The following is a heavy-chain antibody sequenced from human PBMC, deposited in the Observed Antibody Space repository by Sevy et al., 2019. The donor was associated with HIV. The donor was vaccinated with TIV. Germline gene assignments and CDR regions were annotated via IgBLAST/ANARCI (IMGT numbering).Heavy chain of an antibody. V-gene: IGHV3-30-3*01. Sequence: GGSLRLSCAASGFTFSSYAMHWVRQAPGKGLEWVAVISYDGSNKYYADSVKGRFTISRDNSKNTLYLQMNSLRAEDTAVYYGARDGNVVVPAARRAAAASQAFDIWGQGTMVTVSS. CDR1: GFTFSSYA. J-gene: IGHJ3*02. D-gene: IGHD2-2*01. CDR2: ISYDGSNK. CDR3: ARDGNVVVPAARRAAAASQAFDI.